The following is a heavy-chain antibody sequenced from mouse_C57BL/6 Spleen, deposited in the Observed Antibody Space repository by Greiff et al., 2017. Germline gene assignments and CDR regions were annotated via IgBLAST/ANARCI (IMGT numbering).Heavy chain of an antibody. J-gene: IGHJ4*01. V-gene: IGHV1-52*01. CDR3: ARPSSGFGYYAMDY. CDR1: GYTFTSYW. Sequence: QVQLQQPGAELVRPGSSVKLSCKASGYTFTSYWMHWVKQRPIQGLEWIGNIDPSDSETHYNQKFKDKATLTVDKSSSTAYMQLSSLTSEDSAVYYCARPSSGFGYYAMDYWGQGTSVTVSS. CDR2: IDPSDSET. D-gene: IGHD3-2*02.